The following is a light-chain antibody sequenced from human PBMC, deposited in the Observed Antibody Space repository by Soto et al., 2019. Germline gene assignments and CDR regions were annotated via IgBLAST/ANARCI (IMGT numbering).Light chain of an antibody. CDR3: QQYNSYPRT. V-gene: IGKV1-5*01. CDR1: QSISSW. CDR2: DAS. Sequence: DIQRTQSPSTLSASVGDRVTITCRASQSISSWLAWYQQKPGKAPKLLIYDASNLESGVPSRFSGSGSGTEFTLTISSLQPDDFATYYCQQYNSYPRTFGQGTRLEIK. J-gene: IGKJ5*01.